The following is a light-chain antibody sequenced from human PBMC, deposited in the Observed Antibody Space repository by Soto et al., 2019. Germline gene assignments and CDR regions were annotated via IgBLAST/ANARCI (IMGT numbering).Light chain of an antibody. CDR3: QHYNSYWT. V-gene: IGKV1-5*03. Sequence: DIQMTQSPSTLSASVGDRVTITCRASQSIGSWLAWYQQKPGKAPNLLIYKASSLESGVPSRFSGSGSGTEFTLTISSLQPDDFATYYCQHYNSYWTFGQGTRVEI. J-gene: IGKJ1*01. CDR2: KAS. CDR1: QSIGSW.